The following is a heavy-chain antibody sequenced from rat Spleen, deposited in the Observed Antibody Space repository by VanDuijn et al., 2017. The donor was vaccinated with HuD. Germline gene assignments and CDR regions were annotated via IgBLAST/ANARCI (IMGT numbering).Heavy chain of an antibody. J-gene: IGHJ2*01. CDR3: ARYHSGFDY. CDR2: IWNVGGT. CDR1: GFSLTSYN. Sequence: QVQLKESGPGLVQPSQTLSLTCTVSGFSLTSYNVHWVRQPSGKGLEWMGVIWNVGGTRYNSALKSRLSISRDTSKNQVFLEMNSLQTDDTGTYYCARYHSGFDYWGQGVMVTVSS. V-gene: IGHV2-32*01. D-gene: IGHD4-3*01.